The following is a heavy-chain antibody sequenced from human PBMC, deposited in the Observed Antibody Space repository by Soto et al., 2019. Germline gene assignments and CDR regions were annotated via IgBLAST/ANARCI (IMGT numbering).Heavy chain of an antibody. CDR2: IYYSGST. J-gene: IGHJ6*02. CDR3: ARDLGRPYGMDV. V-gene: IGHV4-31*03. CDR1: GGSISSGVYY. D-gene: IGHD2-15*01. Sequence: QVQLQESGPGRVKPSQTLSLTCTVSGGSISSGVYYWSWIRQHPGKGLEWIGYIYYSGSTYYNPSLKSRVTISVDTSKNQFSLKLSSVTAADTAVYYCARDLGRPYGMDVWGQGTTVTVSS.